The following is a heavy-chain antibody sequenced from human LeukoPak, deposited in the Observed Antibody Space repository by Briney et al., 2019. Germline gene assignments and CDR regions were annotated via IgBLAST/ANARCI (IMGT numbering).Heavy chain of an antibody. Sequence: SETLSLTCTVSGGSISSDSYYWGWIRQPPGKGLQWIGSIYYSGRTYYSSSLKSRVIMSVDTSKTQFSLKLSSVTAEDTAVYYCARHFSNGWVYYYGMDVWGQGTTVTVSS. J-gene: IGHJ6*02. D-gene: IGHD6-19*01. CDR3: ARHFSNGWVYYYGMDV. V-gene: IGHV4-39*01. CDR2: IYYSGRT. CDR1: GGSISSDSYY.